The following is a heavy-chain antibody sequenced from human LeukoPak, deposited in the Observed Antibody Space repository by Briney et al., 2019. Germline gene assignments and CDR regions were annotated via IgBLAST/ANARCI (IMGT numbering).Heavy chain of an antibody. CDR2: IYYSGST. J-gene: IGHJ4*02. CDR1: GGSISSGGYY. V-gene: IGHV4-31*03. D-gene: IGHD3-22*01. CDR3: ARVEAYYYDSSGYYVGFFDY. Sequence: SETLSLTCTVSGGSISSGGYYWSWIRQHPGKGLEWIGYIYYSGSTYYNPSLESRVTISVDTSKNQFSLKLSSVTAADTAVYYCARVEAYYYDSSGYYVGFFDYWGQGTLVTVSS.